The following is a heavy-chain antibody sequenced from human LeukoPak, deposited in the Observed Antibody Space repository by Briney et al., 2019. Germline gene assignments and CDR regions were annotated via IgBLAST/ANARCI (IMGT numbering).Heavy chain of an antibody. CDR3: ARHPAERYSRYYYYYMDV. CDR1: GFTFSSYS. CDR2: ISGSSSII. D-gene: IGHD2-15*01. J-gene: IGHJ6*03. V-gene: IGHV3-48*04. Sequence: PGGSLRLSCEASGFTFSSYSMNWVRQAPGKGLEWVSFISGSSSIIHYADSVKGRFTISRDNTKNSLYLQMNSLRAEDTAVYYCARHPAERYSRYYYYYMDVWGKGTTVTVSS.